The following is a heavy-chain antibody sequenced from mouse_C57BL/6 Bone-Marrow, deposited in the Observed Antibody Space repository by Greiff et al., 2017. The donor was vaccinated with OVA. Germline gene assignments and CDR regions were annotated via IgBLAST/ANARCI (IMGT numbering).Heavy chain of an antibody. CDR3: ARAITTVVARGWYFDV. Sequence: VQLQQSGSELRSPGSSVKLSCKDFDSEVFPIAYMSWVRQKPGHGFEWIGGILPSIGRTIYGEKFEDKATLDADTLSNTAYLELNSLTSEDSAIYYGARAITTVVARGWYFDVWGTGTTVTVSS. CDR1: DSEVFPIAY. V-gene: IGHV15-2*01. D-gene: IGHD1-1*01. J-gene: IGHJ1*03. CDR2: ILPSIGRT.